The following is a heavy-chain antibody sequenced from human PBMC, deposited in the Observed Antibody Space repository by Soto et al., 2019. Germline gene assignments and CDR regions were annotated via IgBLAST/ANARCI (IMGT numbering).Heavy chain of an antibody. D-gene: IGHD2-15*01. Sequence: GGSLRLSCAASGFTFSSYAMSWVRQAPGKGLEWVSAISGSGGSTYYADSVKGRFTISRDNSKNTLYLQMNSLRAEDTAVYYCAKGWTHYYYYGMDVWGQGTTVTVSS. CDR3: AKGWTHYYYYGMDV. CDR2: ISGSGGST. CDR1: GFTFSSYA. J-gene: IGHJ6*02. V-gene: IGHV3-23*01.